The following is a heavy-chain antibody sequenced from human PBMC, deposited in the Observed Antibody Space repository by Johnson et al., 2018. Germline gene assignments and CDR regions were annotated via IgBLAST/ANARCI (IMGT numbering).Heavy chain of an antibody. CDR1: GFTFSSYA. CDR3: ARDTYSGYGAYYYYMDV. Sequence: QVQLVESGGGVVQPGRSXRLSCAASGFTFSSYAMHWVRQAPGKGLEWVAVISYDGSNKYYADSVKGRFTISRDNSKNTLYLQMNSLRAEDTAVYYCARDTYSGYGAYYYYMDVWGKGTTVTVSS. CDR2: ISYDGSNK. D-gene: IGHD5-12*01. J-gene: IGHJ6*03. V-gene: IGHV3-30*04.